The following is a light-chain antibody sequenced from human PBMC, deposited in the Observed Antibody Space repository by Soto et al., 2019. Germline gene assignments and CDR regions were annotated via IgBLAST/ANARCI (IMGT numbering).Light chain of an antibody. V-gene: IGKV4-1*01. CDR3: QQYYDAPQT. CDR2: WAS. Sequence: DIVMTQSPDSLAVSLGERATINCKSSQSVLYSSNNKNYLAWYQQKPRQPPKLLIYWASTRESGVPDRFSGSGSGTDFTLTISSLQAEDVAVYYCQQYYDAPQTFGQGTKVEI. CDR1: QSVLYSSNNKNY. J-gene: IGKJ1*01.